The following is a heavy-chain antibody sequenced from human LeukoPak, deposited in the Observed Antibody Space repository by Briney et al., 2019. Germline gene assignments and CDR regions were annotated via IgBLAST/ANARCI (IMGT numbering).Heavy chain of an antibody. CDR3: ASASLTYYYDSSGYYPRPFDY. CDR1: GGSISSYY. CDR2: MYYSGST. Sequence: PSETLSLTCTVSGGSISSYYWSWIRQPPGKGLEWIAYMYYSGSTNYNPSLKSRVTISVDTSKNQFSLKLSSVTAADTAVYYCASASLTYYYDSSGYYPRPFDYWGQGTLVTVSS. J-gene: IGHJ4*02. D-gene: IGHD3-22*01. V-gene: IGHV4-59*12.